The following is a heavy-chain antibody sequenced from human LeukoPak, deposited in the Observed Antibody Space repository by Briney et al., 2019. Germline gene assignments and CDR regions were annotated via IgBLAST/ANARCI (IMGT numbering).Heavy chain of an antibody. CDR2: ISWDGGST. CDR3: AKDYCSSTSCYDWGWFDP. J-gene: IGHJ5*02. V-gene: IGHV3-43D*04. CDR1: GFTFDDYA. Sequence: GRSLRLSCAASGFTFDDYAMHWVRQAPGKGLEWVSLISWDGGSTYYADSVKGRFTISRDNSKNSLYLQMNSLRAEDTALYYCAKDYCSSTSCYDWGWFDPWGQGTLVTVSS. D-gene: IGHD2-2*01.